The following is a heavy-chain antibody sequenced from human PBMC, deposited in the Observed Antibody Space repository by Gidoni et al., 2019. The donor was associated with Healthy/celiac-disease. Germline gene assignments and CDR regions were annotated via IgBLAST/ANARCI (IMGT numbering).Heavy chain of an antibody. J-gene: IGHJ4*02. CDR1: GYTFTGYY. V-gene: IGHV1-2*04. CDR3: ARERIAAAGAVYYFDY. Sequence: QVQLVQSGAEVKKPGASVKVSCKASGYTFTGYYMHWVRQAPGQGLEWMGWINPNSGGTNYAQKFQGWVTMTRDTSISTAYMELSRLRSDDTAVYYCARERIAAAGAVYYFDYWGQGTLVTVSS. CDR2: INPNSGGT. D-gene: IGHD6-13*01.